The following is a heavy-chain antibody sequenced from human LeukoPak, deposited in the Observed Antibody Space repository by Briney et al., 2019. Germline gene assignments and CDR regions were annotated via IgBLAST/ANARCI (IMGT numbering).Heavy chain of an antibody. J-gene: IGHJ4*02. CDR1: GLTFSTYA. CDR2: VSESGGRT. CDR3: AKISRGHSFGLYLDY. V-gene: IGHV3-23*01. D-gene: IGHD5-18*01. Sequence: PGGSLRLSCAASGLTFSTYAMTWVRQAPGKGLEWVSTVSESGGRTYYADSVKGRFTISRDNSRDTLYLQMISLRADDTAVYYCAKISRGHSFGLYLDYWGQGTLVTVSS.